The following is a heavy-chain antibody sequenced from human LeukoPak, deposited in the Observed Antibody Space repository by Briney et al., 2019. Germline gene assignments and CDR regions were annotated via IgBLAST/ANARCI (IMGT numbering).Heavy chain of an antibody. CDR3: ARGLWFGELSTPFDY. D-gene: IGHD3-10*01. J-gene: IGHJ4*02. Sequence: ASVKVSCKASGGTFSSYAISWVRQAPGLGLEWMGGITPIFGTANYAQKFQGRVTITADESTSTAYMELSSLRSEDTAVYYCARGLWFGELSTPFDYWGQGTLVTVSS. V-gene: IGHV1-69*13. CDR1: GGTFSSYA. CDR2: ITPIFGTA.